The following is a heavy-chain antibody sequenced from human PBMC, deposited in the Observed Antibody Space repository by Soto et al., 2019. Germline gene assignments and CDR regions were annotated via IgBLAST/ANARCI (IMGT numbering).Heavy chain of an antibody. CDR1: GFTFSSYG. CDR2: IWYDGSNK. J-gene: IGHJ6*02. D-gene: IGHD5-12*01. Sequence: QVQLVESGGGVVQPGRSLRLSCAASGFTFSSYGMHWVRQAPGKGLEWVAVIWYDGSNKYYADSVKGRFTISRDNSKNTRYLQMNSRRAEETAVYYCARARQSGYDNYYYYGMDVWGQGTTVTVSS. V-gene: IGHV3-33*01. CDR3: ARARQSGYDNYYYYGMDV.